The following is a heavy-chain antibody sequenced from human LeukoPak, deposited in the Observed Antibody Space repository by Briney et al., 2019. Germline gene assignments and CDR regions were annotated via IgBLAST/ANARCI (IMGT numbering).Heavy chain of an antibody. V-gene: IGHV3-21*01. CDR2: ISSSSSYI. CDR1: GFIFSNYS. CDR3: ARDRYCSGGSCYRDWFDP. Sequence: GGSLRLSCAASGFIFSNYSMNWVRQAPGKGLEWVSSISSSSSYIYYADSVKGRFTISRDNAKNSLYLQMNSLRAEDTAVYYCARDRYCSGGSCYRDWFDPWGQGTLVTVSS. J-gene: IGHJ5*02. D-gene: IGHD2-15*01.